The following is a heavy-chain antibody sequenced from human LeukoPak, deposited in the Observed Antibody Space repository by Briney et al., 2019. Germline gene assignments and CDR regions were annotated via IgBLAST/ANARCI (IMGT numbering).Heavy chain of an antibody. J-gene: IGHJ4*02. D-gene: IGHD3-22*01. CDR2: INPNSGGT. V-gene: IGHV1-2*02. CDR3: ASRRHYYDSSGYYQSLPFDY. CDR1: GYTFTGYY. Sequence: ASVKVSCKAPGYTFTGYYMHWVRQAPGQGLEWMGWINPNSGGTNYAQKFQGRVTMTRDTSISTAYMELSRLRSDDTAVYYCASRRHYYDSSGYYQSLPFDYWGQGTLVTVSS.